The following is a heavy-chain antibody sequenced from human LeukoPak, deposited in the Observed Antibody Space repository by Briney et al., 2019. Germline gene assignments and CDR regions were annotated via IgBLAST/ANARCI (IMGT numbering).Heavy chain of an antibody. CDR3: ARLYCNDGSCPQDY. CDR1: GFTFNTYS. CDR2: ISSGSSYI. D-gene: IGHD2-15*01. J-gene: IGHJ4*02. V-gene: IGHV3-21*01. Sequence: GGSLRLSCAASGFTFNTYSMNWVRQAPGKGLEWVSSISSGSSYIYYADSVKGRFTISRDNAKNSLYLQMDSLRDEDTAVYYCARLYCNDGSCPQDYWGRGTLVTVSS.